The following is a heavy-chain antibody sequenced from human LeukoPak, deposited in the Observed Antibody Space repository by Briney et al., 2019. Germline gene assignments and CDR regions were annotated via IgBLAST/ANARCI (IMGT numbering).Heavy chain of an antibody. V-gene: IGHV4-39*02. D-gene: IGHD2-2*01. J-gene: IGHJ4*02. CDR1: GGSILRSSNY. Sequence: SETLSLTCSVPGGSILRSSNYWGWIRQPPGKGLEWIGTMFYSGETYHNPSLKSRVAISVDTPKNHFSLKLSSVTAADTAVYYCAAPHCTTTSCYLHYWGQGILVTVTS. CDR2: MFYSGET. CDR3: AAPHCTTTSCYLHY.